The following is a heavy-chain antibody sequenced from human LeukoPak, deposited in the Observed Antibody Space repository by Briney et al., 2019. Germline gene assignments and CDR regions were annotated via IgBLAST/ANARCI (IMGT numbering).Heavy chain of an antibody. J-gene: IGHJ4*02. Sequence: PSETLSLTCAVYGGSFSGYYWSWIRQPPGKGLEWIGEINHSGSTNYNPSLRSRVTISVDTSKNQFSLKLSSVTAADTAVYYCARLRVLVDYWGQGTLVTVSS. V-gene: IGHV4-34*01. CDR1: GGSFSGYY. D-gene: IGHD2-8*01. CDR2: INHSGST. CDR3: ARLRVLVDY.